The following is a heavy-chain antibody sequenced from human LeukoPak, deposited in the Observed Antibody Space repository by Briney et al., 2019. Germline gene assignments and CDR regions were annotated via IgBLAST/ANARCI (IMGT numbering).Heavy chain of an antibody. CDR2: IYYSGST. CDR3: ARESRTYYYDSSGYRMDV. D-gene: IGHD3-22*01. Sequence: SETLSLTCTVSGGSISSYYWSWIRQPPGKGLEWIGYIYYSGSTNYNPSLKSRVTISVDTSKNQFSLKLSSVTAADTAVYYCARESRTYYYDSSGYRMDVWGQGTTVTVSS. J-gene: IGHJ6*02. V-gene: IGHV4-59*12. CDR1: GGSISSYY.